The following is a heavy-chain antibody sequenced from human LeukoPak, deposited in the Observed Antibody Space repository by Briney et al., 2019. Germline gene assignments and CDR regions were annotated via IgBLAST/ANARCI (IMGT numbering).Heavy chain of an antibody. CDR3: AREFREYQLVWFDP. D-gene: IGHD2-2*01. J-gene: IGHJ5*02. Sequence: SETLSLTCTVSGGSISSYYWSWIRQPPGKGLEWIGYIYYSGSTNYNPSLKSRVTISVDTSKNQFSLKLSSVTAADTAVYYCAREFREYQLVWFDPWGQGTLVTVSS. CDR2: IYYSGST. V-gene: IGHV4-59*01. CDR1: GGSISSYY.